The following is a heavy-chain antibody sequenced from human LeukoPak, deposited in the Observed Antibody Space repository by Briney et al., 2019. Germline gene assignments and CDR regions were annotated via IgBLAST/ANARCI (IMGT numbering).Heavy chain of an antibody. Sequence: SETLSLTCTVSGGSISSYYWSWIRQPPGKGLEWIGYIYYSGSTNYNPSLKSRVTISVDTSKNQFSLKLSSVAAADTAVYYCARDSRSGWGNWFDPWGQGTLVTVSS. D-gene: IGHD6-19*01. V-gene: IGHV4-59*12. CDR1: GGSISSYY. J-gene: IGHJ5*02. CDR2: IYYSGST. CDR3: ARDSRSGWGNWFDP.